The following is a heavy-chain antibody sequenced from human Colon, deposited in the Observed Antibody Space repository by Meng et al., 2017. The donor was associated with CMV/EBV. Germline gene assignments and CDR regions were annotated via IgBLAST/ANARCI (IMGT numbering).Heavy chain of an antibody. CDR2: VYYNDST. V-gene: IGHV4-39*07. J-gene: IGHJ5*02. CDR3: ARDWFVGATYNWFDP. CDR1: DVSIKTTSYY. Sequence: LPLQESGPGLVKPSETLSLSLTVSDVSIKTTSYYWGWIRQPPGKGLEWIGSVYYNDSTYYNPSLKSRVTISIDTSNNQFSLKLTSVTAADTAVYFCARDWFVGATYNWFDPWGQGTLVTVSS. D-gene: IGHD1-26*01.